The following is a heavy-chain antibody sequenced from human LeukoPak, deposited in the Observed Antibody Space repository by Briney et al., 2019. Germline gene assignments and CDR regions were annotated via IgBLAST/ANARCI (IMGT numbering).Heavy chain of an antibody. D-gene: IGHD5-12*01. Sequence: GASVTVSCKASGGSFGSDGVAWVRQAPGQGLEWMGRIIVFFGTAKYAQKFQGRVTITADTSTNTAYMELSHLRFEDTAVHFCARDRSPTTAGTLDSWGQGTLVTVSS. CDR1: GGSFGSDG. J-gene: IGHJ4*02. CDR3: ARDRSPTTAGTLDS. V-gene: IGHV1-69*06. CDR2: IIVFFGTA.